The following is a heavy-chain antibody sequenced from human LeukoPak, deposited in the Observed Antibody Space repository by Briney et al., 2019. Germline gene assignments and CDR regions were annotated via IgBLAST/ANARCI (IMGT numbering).Heavy chain of an antibody. D-gene: IGHD3-22*01. Sequence: GGSLRLSCAASGFPFSNYAIHWVRQAPGKGLEWVSVISYDGSNKLYADSVKGRFTISRDNSENTLYLEMNSLRAEDTAVYYCVRSYYLDRSGYYGGNFEYWGQGTLVTVSS. V-gene: IGHV3-30-3*01. CDR1: GFPFSNYA. CDR2: ISYDGSNK. CDR3: VRSYYLDRSGYYGGNFEY. J-gene: IGHJ4*02.